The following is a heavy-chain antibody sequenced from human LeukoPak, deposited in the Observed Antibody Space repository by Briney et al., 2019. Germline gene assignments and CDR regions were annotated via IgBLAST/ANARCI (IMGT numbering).Heavy chain of an antibody. Sequence: ASVKVSCKASGYTFTSYGISWVRQAPGQGLEWMGWISAYNGNTNYAQKLQGRVTMTTDTSTSTAYMELRSLRSDDTAVYYCATDLVPAAIWTRMDFQHWGQGTLVTVSS. CDR3: ATDLVPAAIWTRMDFQH. D-gene: IGHD2-2*02. V-gene: IGHV1-18*01. CDR2: ISAYNGNT. J-gene: IGHJ1*01. CDR1: GYTFTSYG.